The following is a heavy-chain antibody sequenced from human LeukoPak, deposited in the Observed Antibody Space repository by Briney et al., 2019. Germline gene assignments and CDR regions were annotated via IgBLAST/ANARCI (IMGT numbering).Heavy chain of an antibody. CDR3: ATFHNNQPKYRKNLGDY. CDR1: GFTFSTHS. J-gene: IGHJ4*02. D-gene: IGHD2/OR15-2a*01. Sequence: GGSLRLSCAASGFTFSTHSMNWVRQAPGKGLEWVSSISSSSSYIYYADSVKGRFTISRDNAKNSLYLQMNSLRAEDTAVYYCATFHNNQPKYRKNLGDYWGQGTLVTVSS. CDR2: ISSSSSYI. V-gene: IGHV3-21*01.